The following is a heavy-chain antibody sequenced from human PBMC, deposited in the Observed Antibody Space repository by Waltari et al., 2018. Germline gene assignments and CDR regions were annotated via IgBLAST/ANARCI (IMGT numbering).Heavy chain of an antibody. Sequence: QVQLVQSGAEVKKPGASVKVSCKASGYTFTSYAMHWVRQAPGQRLEWMGWINAGNGNTKYSQEFQGRVTITRDTSASTAYMELSSLRSEDMAVYYCARGHSSSWFSGWFDPWGQGTLVTVSS. CDR2: INAGNGNT. D-gene: IGHD6-13*01. CDR1: GYTFTSYA. V-gene: IGHV1-3*03. J-gene: IGHJ5*02. CDR3: ARGHSSSWFSGWFDP.